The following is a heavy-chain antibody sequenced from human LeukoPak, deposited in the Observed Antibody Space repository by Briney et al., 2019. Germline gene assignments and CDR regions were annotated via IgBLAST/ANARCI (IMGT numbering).Heavy chain of an antibody. CDR1: GGSLSSYY. D-gene: IGHD4-17*01. CDR3: AREGAYGDYAIDY. V-gene: IGHV4-59*01. CDR2: IYYSGST. Sequence: SETLSLTCTVSGGSLSSYYWSWIRQPPGKGLEWIGYIYYSGSTNYNPSLKSRVTISVDTSKNQFSLKLSSVTAADTAVYYCAREGAYGDYAIDYWGQGTLVTVSS. J-gene: IGHJ4*02.